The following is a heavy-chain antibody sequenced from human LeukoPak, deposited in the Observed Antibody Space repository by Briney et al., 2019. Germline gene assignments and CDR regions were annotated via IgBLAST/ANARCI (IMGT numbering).Heavy chain of an antibody. CDR3: AKGSGWEVSYYYYYMDV. D-gene: IGHD1-26*01. J-gene: IGHJ6*03. CDR1: GFTFSSYG. Sequence: GGSLRLSCAASGFTFSSYGMHWVRQAPGKGLEWVAFIRYDGSNKYYADSVKGRFTISRDNSKNTLYLQMNSLRAEDTAVYYCAKGSGWEVSYYYYYMDVWGKGTTVAISS. V-gene: IGHV3-30*02. CDR2: IRYDGSNK.